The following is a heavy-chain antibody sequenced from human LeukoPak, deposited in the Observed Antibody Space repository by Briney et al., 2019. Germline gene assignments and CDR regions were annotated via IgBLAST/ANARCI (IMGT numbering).Heavy chain of an antibody. J-gene: IGHJ4*02. CDR2: ISSSSSYI. CDR1: GFTFSSYS. D-gene: IGHD3-16*02. Sequence: GGSLRLSCAASGFTFSSYSMNWVRQAPGKGLEWVSSISSSSSYIYYADSVKGRFTISRDNSKNTLYLQMNSLRAEDTAVYYCAKDDPQASLFDYWGQGTLVTVSS. V-gene: IGHV3-21*01. CDR3: AKDDPQASLFDY.